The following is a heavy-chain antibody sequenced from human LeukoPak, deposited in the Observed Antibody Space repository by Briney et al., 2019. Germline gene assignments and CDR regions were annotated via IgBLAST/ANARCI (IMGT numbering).Heavy chain of an antibody. V-gene: IGHV4-4*07. CDR1: GVSISSFY. Sequence: SSETLSLTCTVSGVSISSFYWNWIRQPAGKGLEWIGRIYTRGSTNYNPSLKSRVTMSVDTSKNQFSLKLRSVTAADTAVYYCARVTTGSYYSDHWGQGTLVTVSS. J-gene: IGHJ4*02. CDR2: IYTRGST. D-gene: IGHD1-26*01. CDR3: ARVTTGSYYSDH.